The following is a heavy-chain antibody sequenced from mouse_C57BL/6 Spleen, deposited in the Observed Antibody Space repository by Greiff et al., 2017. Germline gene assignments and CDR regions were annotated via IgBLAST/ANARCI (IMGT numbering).Heavy chain of an antibody. D-gene: IGHD1-1*01. CDR1: GYSFTDYN. Sequence: VQLQQSGPELVKPGASVKISCKASGYSFTDYNMNWVKQSNGKSLEWIGVINPNYGTTSYNQKFKGKATLTVDQSSSTAYIQLKSLTSEDCAVYYCAKDYYGSSYDFDYGGQGTTLTVSS. J-gene: IGHJ2*01. CDR2: INPNYGTT. V-gene: IGHV1-39*01. CDR3: AKDYYGSSYDFDY.